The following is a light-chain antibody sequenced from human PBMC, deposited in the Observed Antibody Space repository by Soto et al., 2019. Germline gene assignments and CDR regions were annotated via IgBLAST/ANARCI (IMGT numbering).Light chain of an antibody. J-gene: IGKJ1*01. CDR3: QQYDNWPQT. CDR1: HSISGW. Sequence: DIRMTQSPSTLSASVGDRVTITCRASHSISGWLAWYQQKPGKAPNLLIYKASTLESGVPSRFSGSGSGTEFTLTISSLQSVDFAVYYCQQYDNWPQTFGQGTKVDIK. V-gene: IGKV1-5*03. CDR2: KAS.